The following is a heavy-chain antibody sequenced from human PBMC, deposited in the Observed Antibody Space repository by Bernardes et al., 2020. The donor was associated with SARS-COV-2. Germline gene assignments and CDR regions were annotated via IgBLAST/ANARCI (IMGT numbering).Heavy chain of an antibody. Sequence: SETLSLTCTVSGGSISSSSYYWGWIRQPPGKGLDWIGNISYSGITYYNPSLKSRVTMSIDTSKNQFSLKLSSVTAADTAVYYCARRLQYYFDYWGHGTLVTVSS. CDR3: ARRLQYYFDY. V-gene: IGHV4-39*01. J-gene: IGHJ4*01. CDR1: GGSISSSSYY. CDR2: ISYSGIT.